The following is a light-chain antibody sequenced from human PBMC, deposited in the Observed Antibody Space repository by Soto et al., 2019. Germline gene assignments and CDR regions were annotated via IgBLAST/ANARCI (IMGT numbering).Light chain of an antibody. CDR2: WAS. J-gene: IGKJ2*01. V-gene: IGKV4-1*01. CDR3: QQYYSTPYT. Sequence: DIVMTQSSDYLDVSLGERATINCKSSQSVLYSSNNKNYLAWYQQKPGQPPKLLIYWASTRESGVPYRFSGSGSGTDFTLTISSLQAEDVAVYYCQQYYSTPYTFGQGTKLEIK. CDR1: QSVLYSSNNKNY.